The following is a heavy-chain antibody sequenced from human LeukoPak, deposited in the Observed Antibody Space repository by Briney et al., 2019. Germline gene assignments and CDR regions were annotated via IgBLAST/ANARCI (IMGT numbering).Heavy chain of an antibody. CDR3: ASLPAPTGAHAFDI. Sequence: ASVKVSCKPSGYTFTSYYIHWMRQAPGQGLEWMGIINPSGGSTDYAQKFQGRVTMTRDTSTSTVYMELSGLRSEDTALYYCASLPAPTGAHAFDIWGQGTMVIVPS. CDR2: INPSGGST. CDR1: GYTFTSYY. D-gene: IGHD2-2*01. V-gene: IGHV1-46*01. J-gene: IGHJ3*02.